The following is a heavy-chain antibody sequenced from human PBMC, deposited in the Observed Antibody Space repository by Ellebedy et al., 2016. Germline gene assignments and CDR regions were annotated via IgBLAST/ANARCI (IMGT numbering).Heavy chain of an antibody. J-gene: IGHJ6*02. D-gene: IGHD4-11*01. Sequence: ASVKVSXXASGYTFTSYGISWVRQAPGQGLEWMGWISAYNGNTNYAQKLQGRVTMTTDTSTSTAYMELRSLRSDDTAVYYCARDADSNYPKNIDYYYGMDVWGQGTTVTVSS. CDR1: GYTFTSYG. CDR2: ISAYNGNT. V-gene: IGHV1-18*04. CDR3: ARDADSNYPKNIDYYYGMDV.